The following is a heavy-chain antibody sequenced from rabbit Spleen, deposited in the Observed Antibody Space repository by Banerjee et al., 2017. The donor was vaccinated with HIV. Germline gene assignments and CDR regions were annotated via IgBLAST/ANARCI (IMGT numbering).Heavy chain of an antibody. CDR1: GFDFSNDA. Sequence: LEESGGGLVKPGGTLTLTCKASGFDFSNDAMCWVRQVPGKGPEWAACIYNGDGSTYYASWVNGRFTISKTSSTTVTLQMTSLTAADTATYFCARDLAAWNSSSYALNLWGQGTLVTVS. J-gene: IGHJ4*01. D-gene: IGHD8-1*01. V-gene: IGHV1S47*01. CDR2: IYNGDGST. CDR3: ARDLAAWNSSSYALNL.